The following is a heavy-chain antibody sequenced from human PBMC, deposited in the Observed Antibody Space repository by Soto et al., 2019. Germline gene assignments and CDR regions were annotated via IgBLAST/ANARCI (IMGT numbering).Heavy chain of an antibody. V-gene: IGHV1-69*06. Sequence: SVKVSCKASGGTFSSYAISWVRQAPGQGLEWMGGIIPIFGTANYAQKFQGRVTITADKSTSTAYMELSSLRSEDTALYYCAREGGYDSAWDYWGQGTLVTVSS. D-gene: IGHD5-12*01. J-gene: IGHJ4*02. CDR2: IIPIFGTA. CDR1: GGTFSSYA. CDR3: AREGGYDSAWDY.